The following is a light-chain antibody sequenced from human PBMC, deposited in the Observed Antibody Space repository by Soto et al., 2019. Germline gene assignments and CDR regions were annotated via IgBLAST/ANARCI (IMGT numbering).Light chain of an antibody. J-gene: IGKJ3*01. CDR1: QSVSSSY. V-gene: IGKV3-20*01. CDR2: GAS. CDR3: QQYGSSPHT. Sequence: EIVLTQSPGTLSLSPGERATLSCRASQSVSSSYLAWYQQKPGQAPRLLIYGASSRATGIPDRFSGSGSGTDFTLTISRLEPEDFAVYYCQQYGSSPHTFGPGTKWIS.